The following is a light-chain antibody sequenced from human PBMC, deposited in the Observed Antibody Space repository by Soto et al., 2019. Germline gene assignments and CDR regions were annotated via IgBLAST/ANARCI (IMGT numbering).Light chain of an antibody. Sequence: EIVLTQSPGTLSLSPGERATLSCRASQSVSSSYLAWYQHKPGQAPRLLIYGASSTATGIPDRFSGSGSGTDFTLTISRLEPEDFAVYYCQQYGSSAWTFGQGTKVEIK. CDR2: GAS. J-gene: IGKJ1*01. CDR3: QQYGSSAWT. V-gene: IGKV3-20*01. CDR1: QSVSSSY.